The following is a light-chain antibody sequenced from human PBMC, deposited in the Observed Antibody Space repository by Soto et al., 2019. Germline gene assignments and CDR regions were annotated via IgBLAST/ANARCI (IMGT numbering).Light chain of an antibody. CDR1: QGISSY. J-gene: IGKJ3*01. CDR2: AAS. CDR3: QQVNSYPLT. V-gene: IGKV1-9*01. Sequence: DIQLTQSPSFLSASVGDRVTITCRASQGISSYLAWYQQKPGKAPKRLIYAASTLQSGVPSGFSGSGSETEFTLTISSLQPEDFATYYCQQVNSYPLTFGPGTKVDIK.